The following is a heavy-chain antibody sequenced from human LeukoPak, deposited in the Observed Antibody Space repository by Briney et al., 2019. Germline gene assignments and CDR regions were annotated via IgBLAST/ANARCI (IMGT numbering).Heavy chain of an antibody. Sequence: AGGSLRLSCAASGFTFSSYAMHWVRQAPGKGLEWVAYIRYHGSNTNYADSVKGRFTISRDNSKDTLFLQMSSLRAEDTAVYYCAKVLTGYCSSTSCPFDSWGQGTLVTVSS. CDR1: GFTFSSYA. V-gene: IGHV3-30*02. J-gene: IGHJ4*02. CDR3: AKVLTGYCSSTSCPFDS. D-gene: IGHD2-2*01. CDR2: IRYHGSNT.